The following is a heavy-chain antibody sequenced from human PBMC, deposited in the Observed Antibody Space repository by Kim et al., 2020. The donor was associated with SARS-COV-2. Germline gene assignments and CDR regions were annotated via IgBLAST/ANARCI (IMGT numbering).Heavy chain of an antibody. CDR3: ARGPWLRPPFRPYYYYGM. Sequence: SETLSLTCAVYGGSFSGYYWSWIRQPPGKGLEWIGEINHSGSTNYNPSLKSRVTISVDTSKNQFSLKLSSVTAADTAVYYCARGPWLRPPFRPYYYYGM. D-gene: IGHD5-12*01. J-gene: IGHJ6*01. CDR1: GGSFSGYY. V-gene: IGHV4-34*01. CDR2: INHSGST.